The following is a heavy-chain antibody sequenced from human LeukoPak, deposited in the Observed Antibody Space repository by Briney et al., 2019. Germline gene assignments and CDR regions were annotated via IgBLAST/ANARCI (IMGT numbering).Heavy chain of an antibody. CDR2: IYSGGSR. CDR1: GFTFSSYG. J-gene: IGHJ4*02. V-gene: IGHV3-66*04. D-gene: IGHD3-22*01. CDR3: AGLPAYYYDTSGFYFDY. Sequence: GGTLRLSCAASGFTFSSYGMSWVRQAPGKGLEWVSVIYSGGSRYYADSVKGRFTISRDNSKNTLYLQMNSLRAEDTAVYYCAGLPAYYYDTSGFYFDYWGQGTLVTVSS.